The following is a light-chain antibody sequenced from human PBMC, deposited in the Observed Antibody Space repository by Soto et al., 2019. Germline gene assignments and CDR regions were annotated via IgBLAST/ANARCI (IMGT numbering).Light chain of an antibody. Sequence: QVTPSPFPPSASVGDRVTLNFRASQSISTYLSWYQQKPGKAPKLLVYDASTLQSGVASRFSGSGSGTEFTLIISGLQPDDSATYYCQQYTNTNNPWMFGQGTKVDIK. V-gene: IGKV1-5*01. J-gene: IGKJ1*01. CDR2: DAS. CDR3: QQYTNTNNPWM. CDR1: QSISTY.